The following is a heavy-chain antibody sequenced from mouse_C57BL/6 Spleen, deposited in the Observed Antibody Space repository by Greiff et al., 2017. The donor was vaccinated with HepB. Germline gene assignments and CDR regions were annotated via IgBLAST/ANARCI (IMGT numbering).Heavy chain of an antibody. CDR1: GYTFTDYY. CDR3: ANEITTVVARGYYFDY. Sequence: EVQLQHSGPELVKPGASVKISCKASGYTFTDYYMNWVKQSHGKSLEWIGDINPNNGGTSYNQKLKGKATLTVDKSSSTAYMELRSLTSEDSAVYYCANEITTVVARGYYFDYWGQGTTLAVSS. J-gene: IGHJ2*01. CDR2: INPNNGGT. V-gene: IGHV1-26*01. D-gene: IGHD1-1*01.